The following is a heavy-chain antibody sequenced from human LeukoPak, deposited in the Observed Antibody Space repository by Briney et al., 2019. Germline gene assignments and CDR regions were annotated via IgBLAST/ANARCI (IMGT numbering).Heavy chain of an antibody. J-gene: IGHJ5*02. D-gene: IGHD6-19*01. CDR2: ISSGSRSI. CDR1: GFTFSSYS. CDR3: ARVVAGIDWFDP. V-gene: IGHV3-48*02. Sequence: GGSLRLSCAASGFTFSSYSMNWVRQAPGKGLEWVPYISSGSRSIYYADSVKGRFTISRDNAKNSLYLQLNSLRDEDTAVYYCARVVAGIDWFDPWGQGTLVTVSS.